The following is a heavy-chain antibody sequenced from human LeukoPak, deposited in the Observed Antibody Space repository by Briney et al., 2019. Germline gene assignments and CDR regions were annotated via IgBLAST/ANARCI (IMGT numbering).Heavy chain of an antibody. Sequence: GGSLRLSCAASGFTFSSYGMHWVRQAPGKGLEWVSAISGSGGSTYYADSVKGRFTISRDNSKNTLYLQMNSLRAEDTAVYYCAKDLAYCGGDCYLGYFDYWGQGTLVTVSS. CDR3: AKDLAYCGGDCYLGYFDY. CDR2: ISGSGGST. CDR1: GFTFSSYG. V-gene: IGHV3-23*01. D-gene: IGHD2-21*02. J-gene: IGHJ4*02.